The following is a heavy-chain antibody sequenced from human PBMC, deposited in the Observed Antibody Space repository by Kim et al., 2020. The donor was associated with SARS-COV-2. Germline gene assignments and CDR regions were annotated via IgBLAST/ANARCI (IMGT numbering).Heavy chain of an antibody. CDR2: ITYDGSNK. J-gene: IGHJ6*02. D-gene: IGHD3-3*01. CDR3: AREWGFFRVVTGIYYYYGMGV. CDR1: GFTFSSYS. Sequence: GGSLRLSCAASGFTFSSYSMHWVRQAPGKGLEWVAGITYDGSNKYYADSVKGRFTISRDNAKNTLYLQMNSLRAEDTAVYYCAREWGFFRVVTGIYYYYGMGVWGQGTTVTVSS. V-gene: IGHV3-30-3*01.